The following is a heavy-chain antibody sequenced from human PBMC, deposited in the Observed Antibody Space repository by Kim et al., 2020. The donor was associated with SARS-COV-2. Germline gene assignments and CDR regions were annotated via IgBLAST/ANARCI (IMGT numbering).Heavy chain of an antibody. V-gene: IGHV3-30-3*01. CDR1: GFTFSSYA. CDR2: ISYDGSNK. CDR3: AGEDGDFDY. D-gene: IGHD4-17*01. J-gene: IGHJ4*02. Sequence: GGSLRLSCAASGFTFSSYAMHWVRQAPGKGLEWVAVISYDGSNKYYADSVKGRFTISRDNSKNTLYLQMNSLRAEDTAVYYCAGEDGDFDYWGQGTLVT.